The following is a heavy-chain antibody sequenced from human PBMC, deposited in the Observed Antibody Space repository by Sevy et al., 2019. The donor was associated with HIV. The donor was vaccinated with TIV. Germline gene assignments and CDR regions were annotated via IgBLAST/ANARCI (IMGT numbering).Heavy chain of an antibody. J-gene: IGHJ4*02. CDR3: ASARVRGVIINPLDY. D-gene: IGHD3-10*02. CDR2: INSDGIIT. V-gene: IGHV3-74*01. CDR1: GFTFSSYW. Sequence: GGSLRLSCAASGFTFSSYWMYWVRQAPGKGLVWVSRINSDGIITSYADSVKGRFTISRDNAKNTLYLQMNSLRAEDTAVYYCASARVRGVIINPLDYWGQGTLVTVSS.